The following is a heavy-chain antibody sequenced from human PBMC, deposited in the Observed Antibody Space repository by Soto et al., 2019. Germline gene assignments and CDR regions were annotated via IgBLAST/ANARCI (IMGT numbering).Heavy chain of an antibody. J-gene: IGHJ5*02. Sequence: ASVKVSCKVSGYTLTELSMHWVRQAPGKGLEWMGGFNPEDGETIYAQKFQGRVTMTEDTSTDTAYMELSSLRSEDTAVYYCATVLVELEPNWFDPWGQGTLVTVSS. V-gene: IGHV1-24*01. D-gene: IGHD1-1*01. CDR2: FNPEDGET. CDR3: ATVLVELEPNWFDP. CDR1: GYTLTELS.